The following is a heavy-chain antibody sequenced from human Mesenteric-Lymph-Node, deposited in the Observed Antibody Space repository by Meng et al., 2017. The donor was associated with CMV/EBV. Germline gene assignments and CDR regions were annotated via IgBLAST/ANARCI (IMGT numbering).Heavy chain of an antibody. CDR1: GFTFSSYG. V-gene: IGHV3-30*02. CDR2: IRSDGSNQ. Sequence: GGSLRLSCAASGFTFSSYGMHWVRQAPGKGLEWVAFIRSDGSNQYYADSVKGRFTISRDNSKNTLYLQMNGLRAEDTAIYYCARVRGVLIPAVDYWGQGTLVTVSS. J-gene: IGHJ4*02. D-gene: IGHD2-8*01. CDR3: ARVRGVLIPAVDY.